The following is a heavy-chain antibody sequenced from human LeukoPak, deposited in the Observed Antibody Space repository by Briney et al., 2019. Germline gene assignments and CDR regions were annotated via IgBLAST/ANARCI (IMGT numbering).Heavy chain of an antibody. CDR1: GYSFTSYW. V-gene: IGHV5-51*01. J-gene: IGHJ4*02. CDR2: IYPGDSNT. D-gene: IGHD2-21*02. CDR3: VQCGGDCYTSSH. Sequence: GESLKISCXSSGYSFTSYWIGWVRQMPGKGLEWMGIIYPGDSNTRYSPSFQGQVTISADKSIGTAYLQWSSLKASDSAMYYCVQCGGDCYTSSHWGQGTLVTVSS.